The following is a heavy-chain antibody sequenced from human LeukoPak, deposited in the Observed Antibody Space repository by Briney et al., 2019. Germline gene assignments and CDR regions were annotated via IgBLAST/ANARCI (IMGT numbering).Heavy chain of an antibody. CDR2: IYNGRNT. Sequence: SETLSLTCSASGASTSSRYWSLIRQSPGRTLEWIGHIYNGRNTKYNPSLTSRVTISVDTSKNQFSLRMTSVTAADTAIYYCAQTTGWPGFDFWGPGALVTVSS. V-gene: IGHV4-59*08. D-gene: IGHD6-19*01. J-gene: IGHJ4*02. CDR3: AQTTGWPGFDF. CDR1: GASTSSRY.